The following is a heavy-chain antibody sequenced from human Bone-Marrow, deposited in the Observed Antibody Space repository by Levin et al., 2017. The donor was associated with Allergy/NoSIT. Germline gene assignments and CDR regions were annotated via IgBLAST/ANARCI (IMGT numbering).Heavy chain of an antibody. D-gene: IGHD1-26*01. J-gene: IGHJ4*02. CDR1: GGSISRYY. Sequence: SQTLSLTCTVSGGSISRYYWSWIRQPPGKGLEWIGYIYYTGTSNYNPSLKSRVTISVDTSKNQFSLRLSSVTAADTAVYYWASHDEGSRLLFDNWGQGTLVTVSS. V-gene: IGHV4-59*08. CDR3: ASHDEGSRLLFDN. CDR2: IYYTGTS.